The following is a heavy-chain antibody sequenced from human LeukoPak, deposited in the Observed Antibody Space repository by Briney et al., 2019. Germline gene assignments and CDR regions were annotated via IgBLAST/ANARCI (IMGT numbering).Heavy chain of an antibody. D-gene: IGHD5-18*01. CDR1: GFTVSSNY. Sequence: GGSLRLSCAASGFTVSSNYMSWVRQAPGKGLEWVAVIYSGGSTYYADSVKGRITISRDNSKNTLYLQMNSLRAEDTAVYYCARLRQLWFDYWGQGTLVTVSS. CDR2: IYSGGST. CDR3: ARLRQLWFDY. J-gene: IGHJ4*02. V-gene: IGHV3-53*01.